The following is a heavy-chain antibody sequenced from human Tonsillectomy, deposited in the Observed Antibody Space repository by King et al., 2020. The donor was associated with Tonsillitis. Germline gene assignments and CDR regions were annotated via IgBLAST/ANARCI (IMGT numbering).Heavy chain of an antibody. V-gene: IGHV4-61*02. D-gene: IGHD6-6*01. CDR1: GGSISSGTYY. Sequence: VQLQESGPGLVKPSQTLSLTCTVSGGSISSGTYYWSWIRQPAGKGLEWIGRIYASGSTNYNPSLKSRVTMSVDTSKNQFSLKLSSVTAADTAVYYCARAGFDYISSSWADYWGQGTLVTVSS. CDR3: ARAGFDYISSSWADY. CDR2: IYASGST. J-gene: IGHJ4*02.